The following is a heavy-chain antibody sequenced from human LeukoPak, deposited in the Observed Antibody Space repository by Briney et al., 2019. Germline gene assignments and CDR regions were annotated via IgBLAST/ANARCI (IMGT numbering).Heavy chain of an antibody. CDR2: IWDDGSNK. D-gene: IGHD5-18*01. V-gene: IGHV3-33*01. J-gene: IGHJ4*02. Sequence: GGSPRLSSAPSGVTFSRDGMHCVREAPGKGLGWVSVIWDDGSNKYYADSVKGRFTISRDNSKNTLYLQMNRLRPEDTAVYYCAREYSYGFDYWGQGTLVTVSS. CDR1: GVTFSRDG. CDR3: AREYSYGFDY.